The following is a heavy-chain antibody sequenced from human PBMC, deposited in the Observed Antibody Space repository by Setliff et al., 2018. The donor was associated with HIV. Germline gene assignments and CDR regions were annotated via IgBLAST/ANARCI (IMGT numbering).Heavy chain of an antibody. CDR1: GGSFSAYH. CDR2: INHSGIT. V-gene: IGHV4-34*01. CDR3: ARGRDYTGSWFRPFYLDF. Sequence: SETLSLTCAVYGGSFSAYHWGWIRQTPGKGLEWLGEINHSGITAYNLALESRVSMSIDTSKNQFSLKLTSVTAADTAIYYCARGRDYTGSWFRPFYLDFWGHGKLVTVSS. J-gene: IGHJ4*01. D-gene: IGHD3-3*01.